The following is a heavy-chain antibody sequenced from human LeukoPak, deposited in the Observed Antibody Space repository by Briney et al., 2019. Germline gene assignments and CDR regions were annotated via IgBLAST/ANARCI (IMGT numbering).Heavy chain of an antibody. D-gene: IGHD3-10*01. J-gene: IGHJ3*02. CDR2: INHSGST. Sequence: SSETLSLTCAVYGGSFSGYYWSWIRQPPGKGLEWIGEINHSGSTNYNPSLKSRVTISVDTSKNQFSLKLSSVTAADTAVYYCARERSPYYYGSGSYRAFDIWGQGTMVTVSS. CDR3: ARERSPYYYGSGSYRAFDI. V-gene: IGHV4-34*01. CDR1: GGSFSGYY.